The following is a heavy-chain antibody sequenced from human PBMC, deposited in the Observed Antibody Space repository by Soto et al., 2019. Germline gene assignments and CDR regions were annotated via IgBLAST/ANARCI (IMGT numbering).Heavy chain of an antibody. CDR1: GFTFDDYA. CDR3: AKDTWGYYDSSGYPHHFDY. Sequence: PGGSLRLSCAASGFTFDDYAMHWVRQAPGKGLEWVSGISWNSGSIGYADSVKGRFTISRDNAKNSLYLQMNSLRAEDTALYYCAKDTWGYYDSSGYPHHFDYWAREPWSPSPQ. V-gene: IGHV3-9*01. D-gene: IGHD3-22*01. CDR2: ISWNSGSI. J-gene: IGHJ4*02.